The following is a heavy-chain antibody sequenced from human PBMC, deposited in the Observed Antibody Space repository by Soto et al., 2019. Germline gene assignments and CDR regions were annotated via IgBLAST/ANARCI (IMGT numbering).Heavy chain of an antibody. CDR2: ISAYNGNT. Sequence: ASVKVSCKASGYTFTSYGISWVRQAPGQGLEWMGWISAYNGNTNYAQKLQGRVTMTTDTSTSTAYMELRSLRSDDTAVSYCESISSGWSSDAFDIWGQGTMVTVSS. CDR3: ESISSGWSSDAFDI. D-gene: IGHD6-19*01. V-gene: IGHV1-18*01. J-gene: IGHJ3*02. CDR1: GYTFTSYG.